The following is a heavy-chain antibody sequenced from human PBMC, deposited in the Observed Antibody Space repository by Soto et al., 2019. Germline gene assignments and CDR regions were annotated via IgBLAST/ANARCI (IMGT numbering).Heavy chain of an antibody. CDR2: ISTTGGNT. Sequence: GGSLRLSCAASGFTFYSSAMSWVRQAPGKGLEWVSAISTTGGNTLYADSVKGRFTISRDNSKNTLYLQMNSLRAEDAAIYYCAKPSGGSYPESRVFDSWGQGTRVTVSS. CDR1: GFTFYSSA. J-gene: IGHJ4*02. V-gene: IGHV3-23*01. D-gene: IGHD1-26*01. CDR3: AKPSGGSYPESRVFDS.